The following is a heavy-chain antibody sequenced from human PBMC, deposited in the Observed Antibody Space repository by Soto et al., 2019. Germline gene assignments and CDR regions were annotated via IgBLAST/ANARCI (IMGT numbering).Heavy chain of an antibody. J-gene: IGHJ4*02. CDR2: IIPIFGTA. CDR3: ARSGYCCFTSPPLVD. CDR1: GGTFSSYA. D-gene: IGHD2-15*01. Sequence: QVQLVQSGAEVKKPGSSVKVSCKASGGTFSSYAISWVRQAPGHGLEWMAGIIPIFGTANYAQKFQGRVTITADESMRTAYLELNVLPFDETAVYYFARSGYCCFTSPPLVDWGQGTLVSVSA. V-gene: IGHV1-69*12.